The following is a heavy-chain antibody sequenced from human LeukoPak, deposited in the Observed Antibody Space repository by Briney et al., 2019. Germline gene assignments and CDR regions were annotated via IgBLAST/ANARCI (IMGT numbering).Heavy chain of an antibody. J-gene: IGHJ4*02. D-gene: IGHD6-6*01. V-gene: IGHV3-49*03. Sequence: GGSLRLSCTASGFTFGDYDMSWFRQAPGKGLEWVGFIRSRAYGGTTEYAASVRGRFTISRDDSKSIAYLQMNSLKTEDTAVYYCTRDLGWYSSSSGYWGQGTLVTVSS. CDR1: GFTFGDYD. CDR3: TRDLGWYSSSSGY. CDR2: IRSRAYGGTT.